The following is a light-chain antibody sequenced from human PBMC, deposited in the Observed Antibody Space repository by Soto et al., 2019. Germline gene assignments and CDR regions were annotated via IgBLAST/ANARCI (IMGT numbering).Light chain of an antibody. J-gene: IGLJ2*01. CDR1: SSDVGGYNY. Sequence: QSALTQPPSASGSPGQSVTISCTGNSSDVGGYNYVSWYQQHPGKAPKLMIYDVSKRPSGVPDRFSGSKSGNTASLTVSGLQAEDEADYYCNSYAGSNNVVFGGGTKLTVL. V-gene: IGLV2-8*01. CDR2: DVS. CDR3: NSYAGSNNVV.